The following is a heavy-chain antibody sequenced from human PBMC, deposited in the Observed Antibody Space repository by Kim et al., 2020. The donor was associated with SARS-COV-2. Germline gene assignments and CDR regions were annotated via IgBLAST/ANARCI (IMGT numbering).Heavy chain of an antibody. D-gene: IGHD2-2*01. J-gene: IGHJ4*02. CDR1: GFTFSNAW. Sequence: GGSLRLSCAASGFTFSNAWMSWVRQAPGKGLEWVGRIKSKTDGGTTDYAAPVKGRFTISRDDSKNTLYLQMNSLKTEDTAVYYCTTVPDCSSSSCYGFLRSLDYWGQGPLVTVSS. CDR2: IKSKTDGGTT. V-gene: IGHV3-15*01. CDR3: TTVPDCSSSSCYGFLRSLDY.